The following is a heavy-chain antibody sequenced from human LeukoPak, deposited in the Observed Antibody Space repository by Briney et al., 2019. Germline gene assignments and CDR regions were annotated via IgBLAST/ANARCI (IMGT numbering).Heavy chain of an antibody. CDR3: ASGYSYGSDY. V-gene: IGHV1-18*01. CDR2: INTHNGDT. D-gene: IGHD5-18*01. J-gene: IGHJ4*02. Sequence: ASVKVSCKASGYTFISYGISWVRQAPGQGLEWLGWINTHNGDTKYEQKFQGRVTMTTDTSTRTAFLELRSLRSEDTAVYYCASGYSYGSDYWGQGTLVTVSS. CDR1: GYTFISYG.